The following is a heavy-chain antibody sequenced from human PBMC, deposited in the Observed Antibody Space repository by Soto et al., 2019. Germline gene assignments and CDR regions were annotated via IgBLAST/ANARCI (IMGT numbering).Heavy chain of an antibody. J-gene: IGHJ4*02. CDR1: GGSITTNW. CDR2: IYHSGTT. Sequence: QVHLQESGPGLVKPSGTLSLTCAVSGGSITTNWWSWVRQPPGKGLEWIGEIYHSGTTNYNPSLRGRVTISVDKSNNQFSLNLNSVTAADSAIYYCARYIAVPRTRGFDYWGQGNLVHVSS. CDR3: ARYIAVPRTRGFDY. V-gene: IGHV4-4*02. D-gene: IGHD6-19*01.